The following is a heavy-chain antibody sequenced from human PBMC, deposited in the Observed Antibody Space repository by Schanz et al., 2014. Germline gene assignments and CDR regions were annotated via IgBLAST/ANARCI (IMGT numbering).Heavy chain of an antibody. V-gene: IGHV4-59*12. CDR1: GGSIRSYF. CDR2: IYYRGSS. D-gene: IGHD1-1*01. CDR3: ARDTTWRLDL. Sequence: QVQLPESGPGLLKPSETLSLTCTVSGGSIRSYFWSWIRQPPGKGLEWIGYIYYRGSSDYNPSLKSRVTKPRDTSKNQFSLPRTSLTAADTAVYYCARDTTWRLDLWGRGTLVTVSS. J-gene: IGHJ2*01.